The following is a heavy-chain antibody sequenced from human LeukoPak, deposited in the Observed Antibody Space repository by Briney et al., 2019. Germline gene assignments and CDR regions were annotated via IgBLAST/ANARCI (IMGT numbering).Heavy chain of an antibody. CDR1: GFTFSSYA. V-gene: IGHV3-23*01. CDR2: ISGSGGST. CDR3: ATRDCSSTSCSYFDY. J-gene: IGHJ4*02. Sequence: PGGSLRLSCAASGFTFSSYAMSWVRQAPGKGLEWVSAISGSGGSTYYADSVKGRFTISRDNSKNTLYLQMNGLRAEDTAVYYCATRDCSSTSCSYFDYWGQGTLVTVSS. D-gene: IGHD2-2*01.